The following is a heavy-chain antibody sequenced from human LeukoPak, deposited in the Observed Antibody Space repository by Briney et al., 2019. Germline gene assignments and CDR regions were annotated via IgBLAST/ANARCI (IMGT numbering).Heavy chain of an antibody. CDR3: ARAYGDYLYFDY. Sequence: GGSLRLSCAASGFTFSSYSMNWVRLAPGKGLEWVSSISSSSSYIYYADSVKGRFTISRDNAKNSLYLQMDSLRAEDTAVYYCARAYGDYLYFDYWGQGTLVTVSS. D-gene: IGHD4-17*01. J-gene: IGHJ4*02. CDR2: ISSSSSYI. V-gene: IGHV3-21*01. CDR1: GFTFSSYS.